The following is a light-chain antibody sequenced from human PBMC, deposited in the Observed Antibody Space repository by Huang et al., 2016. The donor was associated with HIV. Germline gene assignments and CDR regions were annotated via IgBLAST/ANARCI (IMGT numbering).Light chain of an antibody. CDR2: GES. J-gene: IGKJ2*01. Sequence: EIVLTQSPGPLSLSPGERATLSCRASQSVTNNYLAWYQQKPGQAPRLVIYGESSRATGIPDMFSGSGSGTDFTLTISRLEPDDFVVYYCQQYGGSPRTFGQGTKLEIK. CDR1: QSVTNNY. CDR3: QQYGGSPRT. V-gene: IGKV3-20*01.